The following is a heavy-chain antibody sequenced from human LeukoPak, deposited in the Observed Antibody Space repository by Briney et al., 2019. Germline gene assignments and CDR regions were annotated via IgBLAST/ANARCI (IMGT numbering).Heavy chain of an antibody. CDR3: AAVRLRFLEWWDFYYMDV. Sequence: GASVKVSCKASGGTFSSYAISWVRQAPGQGLEWMGRIIPIFGKANYAQKFQGRVTITTDESASTAYMELSSLRSEDTAVYYCAAVRLRFLEWWDFYYMDVWGKGTTVTVSS. CDR2: IIPIFGKA. V-gene: IGHV1-69*05. D-gene: IGHD3-3*01. J-gene: IGHJ6*03. CDR1: GGTFSSYA.